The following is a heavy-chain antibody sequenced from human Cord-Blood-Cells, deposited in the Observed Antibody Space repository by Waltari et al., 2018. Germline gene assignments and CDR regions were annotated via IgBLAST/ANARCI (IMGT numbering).Heavy chain of an antibody. CDR2: IYHSGST. V-gene: IGHV4-38-2*02. Sequence: QVQLQESGPGLVKPSETLSLTCPFSGYSLSSGYYWCWIRQPPGKGLEWIGSIYHSGSTYYNPSLKSRVTISVDTSKNQFSLKLSSVTAADTAVYYCARVNYSNYFDYWGQGTLVTVSS. D-gene: IGHD4-4*01. CDR3: ARVNYSNYFDY. J-gene: IGHJ4*02. CDR1: GYSLSSGYY.